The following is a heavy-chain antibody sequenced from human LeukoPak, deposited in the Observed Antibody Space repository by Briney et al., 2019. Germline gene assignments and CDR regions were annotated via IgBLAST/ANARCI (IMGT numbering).Heavy chain of an antibody. D-gene: IGHD5-12*01. CDR1: GFTFDDYA. Sequence: GRSLRLSCAASGFTFDDYAMHWVRQAPGKGLEWVSGISWNSGSIGYADSVKGRFTISRDNAKNSLYLQMNSLRAEDTAVYYCARDREYSGYDDYYYYGMDVWGQGTTVTVSS. J-gene: IGHJ6*02. CDR3: ARDREYSGYDDYYYYGMDV. CDR2: ISWNSGSI. V-gene: IGHV3-9*01.